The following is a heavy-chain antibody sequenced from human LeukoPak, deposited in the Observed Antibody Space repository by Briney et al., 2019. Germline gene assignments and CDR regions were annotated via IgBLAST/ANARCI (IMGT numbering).Heavy chain of an antibody. V-gene: IGHV1-18*01. J-gene: IGHJ4*02. Sequence: ASLKVSCKASGYIFTSYGIIWVRQAPGQGLQWMGWISAHNGNTNYAQKLQGRVTMTTDTSTSTVYMELRSLRSDDTAVYYCARVLVAAAGHQFDYWGQGTLVTVSS. CDR1: GYIFTSYG. CDR2: ISAHNGNT. D-gene: IGHD6-13*01. CDR3: ARVLVAAAGHQFDY.